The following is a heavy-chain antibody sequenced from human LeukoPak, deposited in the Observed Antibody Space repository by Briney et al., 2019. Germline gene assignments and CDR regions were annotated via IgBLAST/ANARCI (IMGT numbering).Heavy chain of an antibody. D-gene: IGHD3-16*01. CDR2: INHNGNVN. J-gene: IGHJ6*02. CDR1: GFTFSSYW. V-gene: IGHV3-7*03. Sequence: GGSLRLPCAASGFTFSSYWMNWARQAPGKGLEWVASINHNGNVNYYVDAVKGRFTISRDNAKNSLYLQMSNLRAEDTAVYFCARGGGLDVWGQGATVTVSS. CDR3: ARGGGLDV.